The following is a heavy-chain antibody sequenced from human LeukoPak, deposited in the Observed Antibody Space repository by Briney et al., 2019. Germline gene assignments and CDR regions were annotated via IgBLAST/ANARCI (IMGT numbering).Heavy chain of an antibody. J-gene: IGHJ4*02. CDR2: IFSSGNT. D-gene: IGHD3-10*01. CDR1: GGSISSYS. V-gene: IGHV4-4*07. CDR3: ARVRMSYGSGSYPPPYFDY. Sequence: KASETLSLTCSVSGGSISSYSWSWIRQPAGKGLDWIGRIFSSGNTKYNPSLKSRVIMSVDTSRNQFSLKVTSVTAADTAVYYCARVRMSYGSGSYPPPYFDYWGQGTLVTVSS.